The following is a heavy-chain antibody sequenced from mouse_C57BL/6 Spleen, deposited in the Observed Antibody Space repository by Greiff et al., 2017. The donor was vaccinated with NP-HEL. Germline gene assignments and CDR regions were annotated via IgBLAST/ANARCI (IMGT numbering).Heavy chain of an antibody. CDR3: ARDYYGRSYGYFDV. CDR1: GYTFTSYW. V-gene: IGHV1-69*01. Sequence: QVQLQQPGAELVMPGASVKLSCKASGYTFTSYWMHWVKQRPGQGLEWIGEIDPSDSYTNYNQKFKGKSTLTVDKSSSTAYMQLSSLTSEDSAVYYCARDYYGRSYGYFDVWGTGTTVTVSS. CDR2: IDPSDSYT. J-gene: IGHJ1*03. D-gene: IGHD1-1*01.